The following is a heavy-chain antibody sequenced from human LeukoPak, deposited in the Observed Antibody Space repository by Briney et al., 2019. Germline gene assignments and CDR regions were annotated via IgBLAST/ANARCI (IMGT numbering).Heavy chain of an antibody. CDR3: ARGVGATTNDY. J-gene: IGHJ4*02. Sequence: PSETLSLTCAVYGGSFTDYYWNWIRQPPGKGLEWIGEINHSGITHYNPSLKSRVTISADTSKNQFSLKLNSVTAADTAVYYCARGVGATTNDYWGQGTLVTVSS. CDR2: INHSGIT. V-gene: IGHV4-34*01. D-gene: IGHD1-26*01. CDR1: GGSFTDYY.